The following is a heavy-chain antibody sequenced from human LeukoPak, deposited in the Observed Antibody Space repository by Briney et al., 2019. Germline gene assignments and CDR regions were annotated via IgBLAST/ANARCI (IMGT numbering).Heavy chain of an antibody. CDR3: ARDLTIFGVAQYYFDY. CDR2: INPNSGGT. Sequence: GASVKVSCKASGYTFTGYYMHWVRQAPGHGLEWMGWINPNSGGTNYAQKFQARVTMTRDTSISTAYMELSRLRSDDTAVYYCARDLTIFGVAQYYFDYWGQGTLVTVSS. J-gene: IGHJ4*02. D-gene: IGHD3-3*01. V-gene: IGHV1-2*02. CDR1: GYTFTGYY.